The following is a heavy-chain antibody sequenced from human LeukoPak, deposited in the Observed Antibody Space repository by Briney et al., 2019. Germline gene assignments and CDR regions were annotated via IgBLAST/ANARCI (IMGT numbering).Heavy chain of an antibody. D-gene: IGHD6-13*01. V-gene: IGHV1-2*02. J-gene: IGHJ5*02. CDR2: INPNSGGP. CDR3: ARDRSSSWDRPEDENWFDP. CDR1: GGTFSSYA. Sequence: PGASVKVSCKASGGTFSSYAISWVRQAPGQGLEWMGWINPNSGGPNYAQKFQGRVTMTRDTSISTAYMELSRLRSDDTAVYYCARDRSSSWDRPEDENWFDPWGQGTLVTVSS.